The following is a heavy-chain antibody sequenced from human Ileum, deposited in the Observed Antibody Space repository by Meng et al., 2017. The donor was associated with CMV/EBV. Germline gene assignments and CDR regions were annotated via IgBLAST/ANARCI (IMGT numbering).Heavy chain of an antibody. V-gene: IGHV3-9*01. CDR1: GFTFDDYA. CDR3: AKGPHVGTMVRGVIRVDYFDY. D-gene: IGHD3-10*01. CDR2: ISWNSGSI. J-gene: IGHJ4*02. Sequence: GGSLRLSCTVSGFTFDDYAMHWVRQAPGKGLEWVSGISWNSGSIGYADSVKGRFTISRDNAKNSLYLQMNSLRAEDTALYYCAKGPHVGTMVRGVIRVDYFDYWGQGTLVTVSS.